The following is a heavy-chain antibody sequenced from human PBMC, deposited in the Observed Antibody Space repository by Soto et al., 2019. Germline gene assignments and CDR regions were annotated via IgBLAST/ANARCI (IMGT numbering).Heavy chain of an antibody. J-gene: IGHJ4*02. V-gene: IGHV3-30*18. CDR1: GFTFSSYG. CDR2: ISYDGSNK. Sequence: PGGSLRLSCAASGFTFSSYGMRWVRQAPGKGLEWVAVISYDGSNKYYADSVKGRFTISRDNSKNTLYPQMNSLRAEDTAVYYCAKDPGDGYNCWGQGTLVTVSS. D-gene: IGHD5-12*01. CDR3: AKDPGDGYNC.